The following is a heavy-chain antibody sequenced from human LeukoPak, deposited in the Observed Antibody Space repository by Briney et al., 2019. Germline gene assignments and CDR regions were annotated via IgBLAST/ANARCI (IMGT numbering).Heavy chain of an antibody. CDR3: ARDLRGYYDSSGYHRASAFDI. V-gene: IGHV6-1*01. Sequence: SQTLSLTCAISGASVSSNSAAWNWIRQSPSRGLQWLGRTYYRSKWYNDYAVSVKSRITINPDTSKNQFSLQLNSVTPEDTAVYYCARDLRGYYDSSGYHRASAFDIWGQGTMVTVSS. CDR1: GASVSSNSAA. J-gene: IGHJ3*02. D-gene: IGHD3-22*01. CDR2: TYYRSKWYN.